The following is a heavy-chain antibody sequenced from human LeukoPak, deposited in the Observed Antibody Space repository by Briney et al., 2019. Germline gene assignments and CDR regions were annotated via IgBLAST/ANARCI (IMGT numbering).Heavy chain of an antibody. CDR2: INWNGGST. V-gene: IGHV3-20*04. Sequence: GGSLRLSCAASGFTFDDYGMSWVRQAPGKGLEWVSGINWNGGSTGYADSVKGRFTISRDNAKNSLYLQMNSLRAEDTAVYYCARGGKSSWYLDYWGQGTLVTVSS. D-gene: IGHD6-13*01. CDR3: ARGGKSSWYLDY. J-gene: IGHJ4*02. CDR1: GFTFDDYG.